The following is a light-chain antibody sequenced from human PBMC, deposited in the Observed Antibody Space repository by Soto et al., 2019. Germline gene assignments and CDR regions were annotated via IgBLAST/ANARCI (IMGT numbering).Light chain of an antibody. CDR1: QSVSSN. J-gene: IGKJ2*01. CDR3: QQYNDWPPRHT. CDR2: AAS. V-gene: IGKV3-15*01. Sequence: EIVMTQSTATLSVSPGERATLSCRASQSVSSNLAWYQQRPGQAPRLLIYAASTRATGIPARFSGSGSETEFTLTISSLQSEDSAVYYCQQYNDWPPRHTFGQGTKLEIK.